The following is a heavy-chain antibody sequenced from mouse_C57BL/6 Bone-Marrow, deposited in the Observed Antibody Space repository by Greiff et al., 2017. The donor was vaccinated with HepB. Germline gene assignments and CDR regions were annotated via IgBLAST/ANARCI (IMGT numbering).Heavy chain of an antibody. V-gene: IGHV5-6*01. D-gene: IGHD4-1*01. CDR3: ARRSGTDAMDY. CDR2: ISSGGSYT. J-gene: IGHJ4*01. CDR1: GFTFSSYG. Sequence: EVHLVESGGDLMKPGGSLKLSCAASGFTFSSYGMSWVRQTPDKRLEWVATISSGGSYTYYPDSVKGRCTISRDNAKNTLYLQMSSLKSEDTAMYYCARRSGTDAMDYWGQGTSVTVSS.